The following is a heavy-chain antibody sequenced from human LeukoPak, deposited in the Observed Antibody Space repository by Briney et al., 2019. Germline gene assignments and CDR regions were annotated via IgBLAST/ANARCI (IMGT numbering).Heavy chain of an antibody. CDR3: ARDGRDGYNWD. D-gene: IGHD5-24*01. CDR1: GGSFSGYY. CDR2: IYYSGST. V-gene: IGHV4-31*11. Sequence: DPSETLSLTCAVYGGSFSGYYWSWIRQHPGKGLEWIGYIYYSGSTYYNPSLKSRVTISVDTSKNQFSLKLSSVTAADTAVYYCARDGRDGYNWDWGQGTLVTVSS. J-gene: IGHJ4*02.